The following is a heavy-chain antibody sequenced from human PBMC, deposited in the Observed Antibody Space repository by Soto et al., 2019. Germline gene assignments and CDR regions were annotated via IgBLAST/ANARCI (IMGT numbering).Heavy chain of an antibody. CDR2: ISYDGSNK. J-gene: IGHJ6*02. Sequence: QVQLVESGGGVVQPGRSLRLSCAASGFTFSSYGMHWVRQAPGNGLEWVAVISYDGSNKYYADSVKGRFTISRDNSKNTLYLQMISLRSEDMAVYYCAQDLDEEGVWYYYSGMDVWGQVTTITVSS. V-gene: IGHV3-30*18. CDR1: GFTFSSYG. CDR3: AQDLDEEGVWYYYSGMDV. D-gene: IGHD3-16*01.